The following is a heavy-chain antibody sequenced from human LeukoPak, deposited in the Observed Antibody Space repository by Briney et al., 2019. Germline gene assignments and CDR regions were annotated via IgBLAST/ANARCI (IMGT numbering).Heavy chain of an antibody. CDR1: GYSFTSYW. Sequence: GESLKISCKGSGYSFTSYWIGWVRQMPGKGLEWMGIIYPGDSDTRYSPSFQGQVTISADKSISTAYLQWSSLKASDTAMYYCARHRQWELPNYYYYMDVWGKGTTVTVSS. V-gene: IGHV5-51*01. D-gene: IGHD1-26*01. CDR3: ARHRQWELPNYYYYMDV. CDR2: IYPGDSDT. J-gene: IGHJ6*03.